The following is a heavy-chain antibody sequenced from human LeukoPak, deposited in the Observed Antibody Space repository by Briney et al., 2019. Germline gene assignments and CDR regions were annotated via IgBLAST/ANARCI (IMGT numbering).Heavy chain of an antibody. CDR3: ARRRAESSGPSFYYFYMDV. Sequence: SETLSLTCSVSGGSISGYYWSWIRQLPGERLEWIGFVYHNGRTTYNPSLESRVTISVDTSRNQVSLNLRFVTAADTALYFCARRRAESSGPSFYYFYMDVWGKGTTVSVSS. V-gene: IGHV4-59*01. CDR1: GGSISGYY. J-gene: IGHJ6*03. D-gene: IGHD2-8*02. CDR2: VYHNGRT.